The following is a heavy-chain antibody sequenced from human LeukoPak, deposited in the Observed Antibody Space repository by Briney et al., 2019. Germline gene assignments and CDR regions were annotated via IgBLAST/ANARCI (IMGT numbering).Heavy chain of an antibody. Sequence: SVKVSCKASGDTFSSYAIRWVRQAPGQGLEWMGRIIPNFGTANYAQKFQGRVTITTDASTSTAYMELSSLRSDDTAVYYCAREPRGIVVVTSDGGDFDIWGQGTMVTVSS. V-gene: IGHV1-69*05. CDR3: AREPRGIVVVTSDGGDFDI. CDR2: IIPNFGTA. J-gene: IGHJ3*02. CDR1: GDTFSSYA. D-gene: IGHD3-22*01.